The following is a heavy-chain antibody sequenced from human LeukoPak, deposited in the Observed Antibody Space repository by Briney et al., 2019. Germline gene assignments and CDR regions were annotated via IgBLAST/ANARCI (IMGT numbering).Heavy chain of an antibody. CDR2: ISGSGGST. Sequence: GGSLRLSCAASGFTFSSYAMSWVRQAPGKGLEWVSAISGSGGSTYYADSVKGRFTISRDNSKNTLYLQMNSLRADDTAVYYCAKPITIFGVVIDYDYWGQGTLVTVSS. V-gene: IGHV3-23*01. CDR3: AKPITIFGVVIDYDY. CDR1: GFTFSSYA. D-gene: IGHD3-3*01. J-gene: IGHJ4*02.